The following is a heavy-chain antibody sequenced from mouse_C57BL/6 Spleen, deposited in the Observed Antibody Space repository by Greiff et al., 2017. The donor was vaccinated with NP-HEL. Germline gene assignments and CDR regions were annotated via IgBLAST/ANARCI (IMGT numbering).Heavy chain of an antibody. Sequence: EVQLVESGGGLVKPGGSLKLSCAASGFTFSSYTMSWVRQTPEKRLEWVATISGGGGNTYYPDSVKGRFTISRDNAKNTLYLQMSRLRSEDTALYYCARGYGSSYWYFDVWGTGTTVTVSS. CDR2: ISGGGGNT. D-gene: IGHD1-1*01. CDR3: ARGYGSSYWYFDV. V-gene: IGHV5-9*01. CDR1: GFTFSSYT. J-gene: IGHJ1*03.